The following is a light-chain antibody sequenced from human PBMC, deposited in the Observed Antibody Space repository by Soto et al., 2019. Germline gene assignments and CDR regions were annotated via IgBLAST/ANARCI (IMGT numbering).Light chain of an antibody. CDR1: QSLXKX. J-gene: IGKJ2*01. V-gene: IGKV3-11*01. CDR3: XXXXNWPGT. Sequence: EIVLTQSXVTLSLSPGERATLSCXASQSLXKXLAWYQQKPGQVPRLLIYDASNRATGIPGRFSGSGSGTDFTLTXSSLXPXXXAXXXXXXXXNWPGTFGQGTKLEIK. CDR2: DAS.